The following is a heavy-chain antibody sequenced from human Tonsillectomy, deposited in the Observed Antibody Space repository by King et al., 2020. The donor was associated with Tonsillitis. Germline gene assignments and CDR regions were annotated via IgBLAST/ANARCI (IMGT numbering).Heavy chain of an antibody. CDR2: ISYDGSNK. V-gene: IGHV3-30*03. D-gene: IGHD5-24*01. Sequence: GQLVESGGGVVQPGRSLRLSCAASGFTFSSYGMHWVRQAPGKGLEWVTVISYDGSNKYYADSVKGRFTISRDNSKNTLYLQMNSLRAEDTAVYYCARSVDLATDAFDIWGQGTMVTVSS. CDR3: ARSVDLATDAFDI. CDR1: GFTFSSYG. J-gene: IGHJ3*02.